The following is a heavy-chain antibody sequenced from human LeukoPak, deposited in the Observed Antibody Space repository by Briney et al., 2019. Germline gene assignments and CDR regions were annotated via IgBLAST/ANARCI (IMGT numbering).Heavy chain of an antibody. J-gene: IGHJ4*02. D-gene: IGHD1-14*01. CDR2: INHSGST. Sequence: PETLSLTCAVYGGSFSGYYWSWIRQPPGKGLEWIGEINHSGSTNYNPSLKSRVTISVDTSKNQFSLKLSSVTAADTAVYYCARGRKEAIDYWGQGTLVTVSS. CDR1: GGSFSGYY. V-gene: IGHV4-34*01. CDR3: ARGRKEAIDY.